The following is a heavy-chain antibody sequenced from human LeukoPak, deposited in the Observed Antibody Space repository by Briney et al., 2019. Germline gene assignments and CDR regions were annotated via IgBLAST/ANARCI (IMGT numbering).Heavy chain of an antibody. CDR2: IYTSGST. J-gene: IGHJ2*01. D-gene: IGHD3-10*01. CDR1: GGSISSGSYY. CDR3: ARLLLWFGESWYFDL. V-gene: IGHV4-61*02. Sequence: KPSETLSLTCTVSGGSISSGSYYWSWIRQPAGKGLEWIGRIYTSGSTNYNPSLKSRVTISVDTSKNQFSLKLSSVTAADTAVYYCARLLLWFGESWYFDLWGRGTLVTVSS.